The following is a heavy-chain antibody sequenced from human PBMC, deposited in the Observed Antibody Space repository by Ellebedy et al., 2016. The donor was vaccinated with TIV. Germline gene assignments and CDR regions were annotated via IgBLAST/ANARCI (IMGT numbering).Heavy chain of an antibody. D-gene: IGHD2/OR15-2a*01. CDR1: GFTFSDEH. CDR2: SKNKGNNYAT. J-gene: IGHJ4*02. Sequence: GESLKISXATSGFTFSDEHMDWVRQAPGKGLEWVGRSKNKGNNYATQYAASVKGRFTISRDDPTNSLYLQMNSLRTEDTAIYYCTKTFYFDWGQGTLVIVSS. V-gene: IGHV3-72*01. CDR3: TKTFYFD.